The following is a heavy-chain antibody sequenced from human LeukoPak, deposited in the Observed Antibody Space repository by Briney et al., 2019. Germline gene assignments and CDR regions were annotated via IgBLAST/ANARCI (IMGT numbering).Heavy chain of an antibody. CDR3: ARVGASSSWLYPFDY. V-gene: IGHV3-30*04. J-gene: IGHJ4*02. Sequence: GRSLRLSCAPSGFTFSSYAMHWVRQAPGKGLEWVAVISYDGSNKYYADSVKGRFTISRDNSKNTLYLQMNSLRAEDTAVYYCARVGASSSWLYPFDYWGQGTLVTVSS. D-gene: IGHD6-13*01. CDR2: ISYDGSNK. CDR1: GFTFSSYA.